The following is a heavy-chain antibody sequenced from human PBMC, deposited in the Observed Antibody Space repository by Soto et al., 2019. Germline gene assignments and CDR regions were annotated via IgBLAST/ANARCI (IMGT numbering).Heavy chain of an antibody. D-gene: IGHD2-8*01. CDR2: INQDGSEK. CDR1: GFTFSTYW. CDR3: SRSLNA. J-gene: IGHJ5*02. Sequence: GGSLRLSCAASGFTFSTYWMDWVRQTPGKGLEWVANINQDGSEKNYVDSVKGRFTISRDNAKNSLYLQMSSLTAEDSALYYCSRSLNAWGQGTLVTVSS. V-gene: IGHV3-7*01.